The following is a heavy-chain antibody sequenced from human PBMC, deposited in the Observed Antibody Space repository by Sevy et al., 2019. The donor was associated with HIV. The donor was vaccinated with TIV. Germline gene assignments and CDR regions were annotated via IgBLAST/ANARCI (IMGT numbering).Heavy chain of an antibody. J-gene: IGHJ5*02. Sequence: GGSLRPSCAASGFTFSSYSMNWVRQAPGKGLEWVSSISSSSSYIYYADSVKGRFTISRDNAKNSLYLQMNSLRAEDTAVYYCARDSLSSSWYGVLDPWGQGTLVTVSS. CDR1: GFTFSSYS. V-gene: IGHV3-21*01. D-gene: IGHD6-13*01. CDR2: ISSSSSYI. CDR3: ARDSLSSSWYGVLDP.